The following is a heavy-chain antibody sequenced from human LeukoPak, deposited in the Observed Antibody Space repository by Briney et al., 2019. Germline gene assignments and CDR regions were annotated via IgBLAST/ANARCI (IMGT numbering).Heavy chain of an antibody. CDR3: ARDKSSGYYYFDY. J-gene: IGHJ4*02. V-gene: IGHV3-23*01. CDR1: GFTFSSYW. D-gene: IGHD3-22*01. CDR2: INTPGGST. Sequence: GGSLRLSCAASGFTFSSYWMSWVRQAPGKGLEWVSAINTPGGSTYYADSVKGRFTISRDNSKNTLYLQMNSLRAEDTALYYCARDKSSGYYYFDYWSQGTLVTVSS.